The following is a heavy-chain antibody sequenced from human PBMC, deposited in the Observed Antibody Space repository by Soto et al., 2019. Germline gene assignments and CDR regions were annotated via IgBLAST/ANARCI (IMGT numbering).Heavy chain of an antibody. CDR3: ARDQQWLVRFYFDF. CDR1: GFTFSSYG. D-gene: IGHD6-19*01. J-gene: IGHJ4*02. V-gene: IGHV3-33*01. Sequence: GGSLRLSCAASGFTFSSYGMHWVRQAPGKGLEWVAVIWYDGSSKYYADSVKGRFTISRDNSKNTLYLQMNSLRAEDTAVYYCARDQQWLVRFYFDFWGQGTLVTV. CDR2: IWYDGSSK.